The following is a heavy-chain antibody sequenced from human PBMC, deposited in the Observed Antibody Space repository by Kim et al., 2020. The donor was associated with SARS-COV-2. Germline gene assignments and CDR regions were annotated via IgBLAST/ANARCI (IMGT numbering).Heavy chain of an antibody. CDR1: GGTFSSYA. CDR3: ARSPDVVVVVITPAYYYGMDV. CDR2: IIPIFGTA. Sequence: SVKVSCKASGGTFSSYAISWVRQAPGQGLEWMGGIIPIFGTANYAQKFQGRVTITADESTSTAYMELSSLRSEDTAVYYCARSPDVVVVVITPAYYYGMDVWGQGTTVTVSS. V-gene: IGHV1-69*13. D-gene: IGHD3-22*01. J-gene: IGHJ6*02.